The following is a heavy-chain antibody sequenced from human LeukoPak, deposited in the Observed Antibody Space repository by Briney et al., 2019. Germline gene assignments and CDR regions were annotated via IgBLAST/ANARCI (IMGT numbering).Heavy chain of an antibody. CDR1: GYSISSGYY. CDR3: ARTAVAGSYYYYMDV. J-gene: IGHJ6*03. Sequence: PSETLSLTCAVSGYSISSGYYGGWIRQPPGKGLEWIGSIYNSGSTYYNPSLKSRVTISVDTSKNHFSLKLSSVTAADTAVYYCARTAVAGSYYYYMDVWGKGTTVTVSS. D-gene: IGHD6-19*01. CDR2: IYNSGST. V-gene: IGHV4-38-2*01.